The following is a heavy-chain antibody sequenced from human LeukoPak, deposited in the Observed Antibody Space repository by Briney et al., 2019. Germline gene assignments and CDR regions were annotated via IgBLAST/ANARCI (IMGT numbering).Heavy chain of an antibody. Sequence: GSSVKVSCKASGVTFSSYAISWVRQAPGQGLEWMGRIIPIFGTANYAQKFQGRVTITADKSTSTAYMELSSLRSEDTAVYYCARTGGRKWTHRGPFDIWGHGTMVTVSS. J-gene: IGHJ3*02. CDR3: ARTGGRKWTHRGPFDI. D-gene: IGHD1-14*01. CDR2: IIPIFGTA. CDR1: GVTFSSYA. V-gene: IGHV1-69*06.